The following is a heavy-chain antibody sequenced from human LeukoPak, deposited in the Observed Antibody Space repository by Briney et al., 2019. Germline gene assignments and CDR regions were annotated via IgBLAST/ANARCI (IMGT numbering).Heavy chain of an antibody. J-gene: IGHJ4*02. Sequence: GGSLRLSCAASGFTFSSYEMNWVRQAPGKGLEWVSSISSSSSYIYYADSVKGRFTISRDNAKNSLYLQMNSLRAEDTAVYYCARVNWELHIDYWGQGTLVTVSS. D-gene: IGHD1-26*01. V-gene: IGHV3-21*04. CDR3: ARVNWELHIDY. CDR2: ISSSSSYI. CDR1: GFTFSSYE.